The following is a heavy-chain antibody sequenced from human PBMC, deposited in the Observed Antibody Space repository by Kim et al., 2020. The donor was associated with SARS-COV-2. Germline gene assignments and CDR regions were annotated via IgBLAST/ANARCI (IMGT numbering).Heavy chain of an antibody. CDR2: IKQDGSEK. Sequence: LSLTCAASGFTFSSTWMTWVRQAPGKGLEWVANIKQDGSEKHYVDSVKGRFTISRDNAKNSLYLQMNSLRAEDTALYYCVRGAETYSWGQGTLVTVSS. V-gene: IGHV3-7*03. J-gene: IGHJ4*02. CDR3: VRGAETYS. CDR1: GFTFSSTW.